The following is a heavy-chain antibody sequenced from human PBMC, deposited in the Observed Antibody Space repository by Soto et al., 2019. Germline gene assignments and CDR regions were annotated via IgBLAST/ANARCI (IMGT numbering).Heavy chain of an antibody. CDR1: GFTFSSYA. D-gene: IGHD1-26*01. CDR2: ISYDGSNK. J-gene: IGHJ4*02. V-gene: IGHV3-30-3*01. CDR3: ARDGSYCDYLVD. Sequence: GGSLRLSCAASGFTFSSYAMHWVRQAPGKGLEWVAVISYDGSNKYYADSVKGRFTISRDNSKNTLYLQMNSPRAEDTAVYYCARDGSYCDYLVDWGQGTLVTVSS.